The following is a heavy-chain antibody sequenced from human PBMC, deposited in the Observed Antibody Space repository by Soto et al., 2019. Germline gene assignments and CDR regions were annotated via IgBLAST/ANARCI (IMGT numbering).Heavy chain of an antibody. CDR3: AREMIRAADI. CDR2: IYYSGGT. J-gene: IGHJ3*02. V-gene: IGHV4-30-4*01. CDR1: GGSISSGDYY. Sequence: SETLSLTCTVSGGSISSGDYYWSWIRQPPGKGLEWIGYIYYSGGTYYNPSLKSRVTISVDTSKNQFSLKLSSVTAADTAVYYCAREMIRAADIWGQGTMVTVSS. D-gene: IGHD3-16*01.